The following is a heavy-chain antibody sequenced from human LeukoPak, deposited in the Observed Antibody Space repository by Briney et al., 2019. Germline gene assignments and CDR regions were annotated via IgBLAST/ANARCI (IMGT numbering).Heavy chain of an antibody. CDR3: ARRSATSHIVVVTAIRGPFDY. J-gene: IGHJ4*02. V-gene: IGHV4-39*07. CDR2: FYNSGSS. Sequence: SETLSLTCTVSGGSISYTTYYWGWIRQPPGEGLEWIGSFYNSGSSYYNPSLKSRVTISVDTSKNQFSLKLSSVTAADTAVYYCARRSATSHIVVVTAIRGPFDYWGQGTLVTVSS. CDR1: GGSISYTTYY. D-gene: IGHD2-21*02.